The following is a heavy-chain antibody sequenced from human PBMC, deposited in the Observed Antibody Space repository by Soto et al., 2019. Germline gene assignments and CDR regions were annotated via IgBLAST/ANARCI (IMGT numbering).Heavy chain of an antibody. CDR3: AREQWLREGYFYAMDV. V-gene: IGHV3-30*03. CDR1: GFTFKTYG. Sequence: QVQLVESGGGVVQPGRSLRLSCAASGFTFKTYGMHWVRQAPGKGLEWVAVISFGGTDKYYADSVKGRFSISRDNSKSTLYLQMNNLTADDTAVYYCAREQWLREGYFYAMDVWGQGTTVTVSS. J-gene: IGHJ6*02. CDR2: ISFGGTDK. D-gene: IGHD6-19*01.